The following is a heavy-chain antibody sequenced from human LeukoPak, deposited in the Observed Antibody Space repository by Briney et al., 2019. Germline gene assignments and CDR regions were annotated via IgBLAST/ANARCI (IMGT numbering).Heavy chain of an antibody. V-gene: IGHV3-23*01. CDR2: ISGSGGST. CDR3: AKVTPTVVTKRYFDY. J-gene: IGHJ4*02. D-gene: IGHD4-17*01. CDR1: GFTFSSYA. Sequence: GGSLRLSCAASGFTFSSYAMSWVRQAQGKGLEWVSGISGSGGSTYYADSVKGRFTISRDNSKNTLYLQMNSLRAEDTAVYYCAKVTPTVVTKRYFDYWGQGTLVTVSS.